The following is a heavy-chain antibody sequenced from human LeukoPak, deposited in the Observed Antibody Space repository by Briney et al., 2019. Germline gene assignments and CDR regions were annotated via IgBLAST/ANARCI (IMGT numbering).Heavy chain of an antibody. CDR1: GFTFTTYA. CDR3: ARLSGTFGTTSRVLDA. J-gene: IGHJ5*02. D-gene: IGHD1-1*01. V-gene: IGHV3-23*01. Sequence: GGSLTLSCAASGFTFTTYAMTWVRQAPGKGLEWVSAIGGSDGNTYYADSVKGRFTISRDNSKNTLFLQMNNLGAEDTAPYYCARLSGTFGTTSRVLDAWGQGTLHTVSS. CDR2: IGGSDGNT.